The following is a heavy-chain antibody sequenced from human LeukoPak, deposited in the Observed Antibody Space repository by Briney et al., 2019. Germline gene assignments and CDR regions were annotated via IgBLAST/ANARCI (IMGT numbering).Heavy chain of an antibody. CDR1: GYTLTELS. V-gene: IGHV1-24*01. CDR3: ATERIAARRRAEMRALGAYYYYGMDV. D-gene: IGHD6-6*01. CDR2: FDPEDGET. J-gene: IGHJ6*02. Sequence: ASVNVSCTVSGYTLTELSMHWVRQAPGKGLEWMGGFDPEDGETIYAQKFQGRVTMTEDTSTDTAYMELSSLRSEDTAVYYCATERIAARRRAEMRALGAYYYYGMDVWGQGTTVTVSS.